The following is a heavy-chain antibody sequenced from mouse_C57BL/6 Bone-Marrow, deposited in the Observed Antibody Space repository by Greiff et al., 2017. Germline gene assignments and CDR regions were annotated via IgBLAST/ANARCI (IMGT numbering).Heavy chain of an antibody. Sequence: EVKVVESGGGLVQPGGSLKLSCAASGFTFSDYYMYWVRQTPEKRLEWVAYISHGGGSTYYPDTVKGRFTISRDNAKNTLYLQMSRLKSEDTAMYYCARPSYYDYDDWYFDVWGTGTTVTVSS. V-gene: IGHV5-12*01. D-gene: IGHD2-4*01. J-gene: IGHJ1*03. CDR1: GFTFSDYY. CDR3: ARPSYYDYDDWYFDV. CDR2: ISHGGGST.